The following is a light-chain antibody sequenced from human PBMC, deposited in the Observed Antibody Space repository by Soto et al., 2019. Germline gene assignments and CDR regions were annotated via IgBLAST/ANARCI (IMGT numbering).Light chain of an antibody. Sequence: DIQMTQSPSSLSASVGDRVTITCRASQSISSYLNWYQQKPGKAPKLLTYAASSLQSGDPSRFSGSGSATDLTLTITTLQPEDFATDDGQQSYCTLEACGLGTKVEIK. CDR2: AAS. V-gene: IGKV1-39*01. CDR3: QQSYCTLEA. J-gene: IGKJ1*01. CDR1: QSISSY.